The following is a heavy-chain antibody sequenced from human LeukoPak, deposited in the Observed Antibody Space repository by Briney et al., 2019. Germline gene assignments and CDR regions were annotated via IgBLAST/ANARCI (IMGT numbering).Heavy chain of an antibody. J-gene: IGHJ6*03. Sequence: PSETLSLTCTVSGGSISTSSYYWGWVRQPPGKGLEWIGNIFYSGSTYYSPSLKSRVTISVDTSKNQFSLKLSSVTAADTAVYYCARAPYYGSGSYYWRGLYYYYMDVWGKGTTVTISS. CDR2: IFYSGST. V-gene: IGHV4-39*07. D-gene: IGHD3-10*01. CDR3: ARAPYYGSGSYYWRGLYYYYMDV. CDR1: GGSISTSSYY.